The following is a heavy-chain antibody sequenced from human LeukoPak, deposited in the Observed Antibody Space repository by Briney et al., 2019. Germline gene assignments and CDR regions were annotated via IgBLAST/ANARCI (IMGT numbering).Heavy chain of an antibody. CDR2: INPNSGGT. Sequence: ASVKVSCTASGYTFTGYYMHWVRPAPGQGLAWMGWINPNSGGTNYAQKFQGRVTMTRDTSISTAYMGLSRLRSDDTAVYYCASDAVVPAGFNWFDPWGQGTLVTVSS. V-gene: IGHV1-2*02. D-gene: IGHD2-2*01. CDR1: GYTFTGYY. J-gene: IGHJ5*02. CDR3: ASDAVVPAGFNWFDP.